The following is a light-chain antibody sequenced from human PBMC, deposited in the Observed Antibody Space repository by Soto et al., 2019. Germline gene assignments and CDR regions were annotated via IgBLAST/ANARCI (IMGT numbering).Light chain of an antibody. Sequence: QSVLTQPPSASGTPGQRVTISCAGNNYNIGRNTVNWYQQVPGTAPKLLMYSDDQRPSGVPDRFSGSRSGTSASLAITGLRSEDEADYYCAAWDDSLNGYWVFGGGTKVTGL. J-gene: IGLJ3*02. CDR2: SDD. V-gene: IGLV1-44*01. CDR1: NYNIGRNT. CDR3: AAWDDSLNGYWV.